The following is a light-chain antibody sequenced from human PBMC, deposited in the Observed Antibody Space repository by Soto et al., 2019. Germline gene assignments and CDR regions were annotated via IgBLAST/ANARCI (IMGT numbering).Light chain of an antibody. CDR2: DAS. Sequence: DIQMTQSPSTLSASVGDRVTITCRASQSISSWLAWYQQKPGKAPKLLIYDASTLESGVPSRFSGSVSGTEFTLTISSLQPDDFATYYCQQYNRYSTFGQGTKVEIK. CDR1: QSISSW. CDR3: QQYNRYST. V-gene: IGKV1-5*01. J-gene: IGKJ1*01.